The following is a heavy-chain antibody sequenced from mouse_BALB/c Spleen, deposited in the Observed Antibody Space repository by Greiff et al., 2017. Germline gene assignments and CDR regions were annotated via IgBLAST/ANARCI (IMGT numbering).Heavy chain of an antibody. V-gene: IGHV1-87*01. Sequence: VQVVESGAELARPGASVKLSCKASGYTFTSYWMQWVKQRPGQGLEWIGAIYPGDGDTRYTQKFKGKATLTADKSSSTAYMQLSSLASEDSAVYYCAPYDYGFAYWGQGTLVTVSA. CDR2: IYPGDGDT. D-gene: IGHD2-4*01. CDR3: APYDYGFAY. CDR1: GYTFTSYW. J-gene: IGHJ3*01.